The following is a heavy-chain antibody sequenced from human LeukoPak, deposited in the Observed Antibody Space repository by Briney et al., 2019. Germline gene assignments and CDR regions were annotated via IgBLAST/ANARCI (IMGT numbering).Heavy chain of an antibody. J-gene: IGHJ4*02. CDR2: MNPNSGDT. V-gene: IGHV1-8*01. CDR1: GYTFTSYD. CDR3: ARGQLADFDY. D-gene: IGHD6-6*01. Sequence: GASVKVSCKASGYTFTSYDINWVRQATGQGLEWMGWMNPNSGDTGFAQKFQGSVTMTRNTSISTAYMELNSLRSEDTAVYYCARGQLADFDYWGQGTLVTVSS.